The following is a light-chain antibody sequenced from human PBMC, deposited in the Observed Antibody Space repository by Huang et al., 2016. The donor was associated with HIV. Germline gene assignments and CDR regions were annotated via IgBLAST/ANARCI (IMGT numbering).Light chain of an antibody. CDR2: SAS. Sequence: IHLTQSPSSLSASVGDRVTLTCRASQGIDTYLALYQQKPGKAPKLLIYSASTVQSGVPSRFSGSGSGTDFTLTIGSLQPEDFATYYCQQLKTYPVTFGGGTTVAIK. CDR1: QGIDTY. CDR3: QQLKTYPVT. V-gene: IGKV1-9*01. J-gene: IGKJ4*01.